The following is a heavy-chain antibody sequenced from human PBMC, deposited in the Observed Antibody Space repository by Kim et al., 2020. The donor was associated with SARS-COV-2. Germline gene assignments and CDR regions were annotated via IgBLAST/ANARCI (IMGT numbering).Heavy chain of an antibody. CDR3: AKTVRYSMDV. CDR1: GFTFRSYW. D-gene: IGHD3-16*02. Sequence: GGSLRLSCAAYGFTFRSYWMSWVRRAPGKGLEWVANMNQDGSEEYSLDSVKGRFTISRDNAKNSLYLQMNSLRAADTAVYYCAKTVRYSMDVWGQGTTVTVSS. J-gene: IGHJ6*02. CDR2: MNQDGSEE. V-gene: IGHV3-7*03.